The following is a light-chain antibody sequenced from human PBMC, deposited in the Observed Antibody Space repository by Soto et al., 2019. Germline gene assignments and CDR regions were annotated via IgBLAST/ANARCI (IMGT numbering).Light chain of an antibody. V-gene: IGKV3-15*01. CDR3: HPYKKWPSYS. J-gene: IGKJ2*01. CDR2: GAS. CDR1: LSVSSN. Sequence: EIVVTQSPATLSVSPGERATLSCRASLSVSSNLAWYQQKPGQEPRLHIYGASTRATGIPARFSGSGSGTEFSLTISRLQSKEFAVYYCHPYKKWPSYSFGKGTKLEIK.